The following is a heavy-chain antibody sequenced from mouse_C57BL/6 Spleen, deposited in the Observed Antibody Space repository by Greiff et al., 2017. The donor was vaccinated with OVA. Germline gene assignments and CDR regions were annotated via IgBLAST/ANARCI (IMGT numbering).Heavy chain of an antibody. CDR2: IYPGDGDT. V-gene: IGHV1-82*01. CDR3: ARSGYDFLYFDY. CDR1: GYAFSSSW. D-gene: IGHD2-4*01. Sequence: QVQLKQSGPELVKPGASVKISCKASGYAFSSSWMNWVKQRPGKGLEWIGRIYPGDGDTNYNGKFKGKATLTTDKSSSTVYMQLSSLTSEDSAVYFCARSGYDFLYFDYWGQGTTLTVSS. J-gene: IGHJ2*01.